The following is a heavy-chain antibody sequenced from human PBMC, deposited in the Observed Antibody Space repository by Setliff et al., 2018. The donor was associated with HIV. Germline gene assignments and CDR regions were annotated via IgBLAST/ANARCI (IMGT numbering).Heavy chain of an antibody. CDR3: ARFCAGGTCPDV. J-gene: IGHJ6*04. Sequence: PSETLSLTCTVSGGSINNYHCTWIRQPPGKGLEWIGYMHSTGRINYNASLKSRVAISVDTSKNQCALNLISVTAADAAVYYCARFCAGGTCPDVWGKGTTVTVSS. D-gene: IGHD2-8*02. CDR2: MHSTGRI. V-gene: IGHV4-59*08. CDR1: GGSINNYH.